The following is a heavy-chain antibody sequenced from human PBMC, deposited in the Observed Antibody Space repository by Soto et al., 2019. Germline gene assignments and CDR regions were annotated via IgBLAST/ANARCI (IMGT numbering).Heavy chain of an antibody. Sequence: LRLSFAASGFTLISYAISWVRQAPGKGLEWVSAISGSGGSTYYADSVKGRFTISRDNSKNTLYLQMNSLRAEDTAVYYCAKDLGYSSSWPTPTDYWGQGTLGTVSS. J-gene: IGHJ4*02. CDR2: ISGSGGST. CDR1: GFTLISYA. V-gene: IGHV3-23*01. CDR3: AKDLGYSSSWPTPTDY. D-gene: IGHD6-13*01.